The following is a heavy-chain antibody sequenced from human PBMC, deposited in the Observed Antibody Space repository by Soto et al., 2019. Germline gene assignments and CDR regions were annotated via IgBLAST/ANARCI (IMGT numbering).Heavy chain of an antibody. CDR2: IIPIFGTA. Sequence: QVQLEQSGAEVKKPGSSVKVSCKASGGTFSSYAISWVRQAPGQGLEWMGGIIPIFGTADYEQKFQGRVTITADESTSTAYMELSSLRSEDTAVYYCARDLPEMATTKVIYGMDVWGQGTTVTVSS. V-gene: IGHV1-69*12. D-gene: IGHD5-12*01. CDR3: ARDLPEMATTKVIYGMDV. CDR1: GGTFSSYA. J-gene: IGHJ6*02.